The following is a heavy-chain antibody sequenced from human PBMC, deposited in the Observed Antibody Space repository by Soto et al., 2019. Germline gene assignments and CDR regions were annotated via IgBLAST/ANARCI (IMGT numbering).Heavy chain of an antibody. CDR3: ARQRGYCSGGSCYYYYYGMDV. D-gene: IGHD2-15*01. CDR1: GDSFTSYL. CDR2: IYPGDSDT. Sequence: PGGSLKISCKGSGDSFTSYLISWARQIPGKGLEWMGIIYPGDSDTRYSPSFQGQVTISADKSLSTAYPQWSSLKASDTAMYYCARQRGYCSGGSCYYYYYGMDVWGQGTTVTVSS. V-gene: IGHV5-51*01. J-gene: IGHJ6*02.